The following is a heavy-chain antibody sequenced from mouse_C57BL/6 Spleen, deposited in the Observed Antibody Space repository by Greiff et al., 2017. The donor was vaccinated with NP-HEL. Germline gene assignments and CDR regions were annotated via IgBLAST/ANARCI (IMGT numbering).Heavy chain of an antibody. CDR3: ARSPLLRPYYFDY. CDR2: IHPNSGST. J-gene: IGHJ2*01. V-gene: IGHV1-64*01. D-gene: IGHD1-2*01. CDR1: GYTFTSYW. Sequence: QVQLQQPGAELVKPGASVKLSCKASGYTFTSYWMHWVKQRPGQGLEWIGMIHPNSGSTNYNEKFKSKAKLTVDKSSSTAYMQLSSLTSEDSAVYYCARSPLLRPYYFDYWGQGTTLTVSS.